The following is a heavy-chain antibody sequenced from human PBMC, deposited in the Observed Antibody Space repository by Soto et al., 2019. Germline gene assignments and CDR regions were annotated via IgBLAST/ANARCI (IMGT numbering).Heavy chain of an antibody. D-gene: IGHD3-3*01. V-gene: IGHV3-33*03. CDR1: GFYFSDHG. Sequence: SLRLSCAASGFYFSDHGMHWVRQAPGEGLEWVTVISYDGTAKYYKESVKGRFTTSRDNSKKTLYLQIDSLRVEDTAVYYCAKDEGRFLRNYFNYGIDVWGLGTTVTVSS. J-gene: IGHJ6*02. CDR3: AKDEGRFLRNYFNYGIDV. CDR2: ISYDGTAK.